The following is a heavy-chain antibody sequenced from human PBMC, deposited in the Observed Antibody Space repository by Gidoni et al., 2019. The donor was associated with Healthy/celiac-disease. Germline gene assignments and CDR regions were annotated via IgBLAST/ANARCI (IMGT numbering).Heavy chain of an antibody. CDR3: AKESGTSYYDILTGYYSDTYYFDY. CDR2: IRGSGGST. Sequence: EVQLLESGGGLVQPGGSLRRPGAACGVTFSSDDMSWVRQAPGKGLEWVSAIRGSGGSTYYAASVQGRFTISRDNSKNTLYLQMSSLRAEDTAVYYCAKESGTSYYDILTGYYSDTYYFDYWGQGTLVTVSS. V-gene: IGHV3-23*01. CDR1: GVTFSSDD. D-gene: IGHD3-9*01. J-gene: IGHJ4*02.